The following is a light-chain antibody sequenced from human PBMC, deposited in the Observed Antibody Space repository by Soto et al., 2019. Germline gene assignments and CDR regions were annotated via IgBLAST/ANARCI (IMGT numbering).Light chain of an antibody. Sequence: DIQMTQSPSSLSASVGARVTITCRASPSISSYLHWYHQKPGKAPKLLTYAAPSLQSGVPSRFSGSGSGTEFTLTISSLQPGDFATYSCQQYKSHRRTFGQGTKLDI. CDR3: QQYKSHRRT. J-gene: IGKJ1*01. CDR2: AAP. CDR1: PSISSY. V-gene: IGKV1-39*01.